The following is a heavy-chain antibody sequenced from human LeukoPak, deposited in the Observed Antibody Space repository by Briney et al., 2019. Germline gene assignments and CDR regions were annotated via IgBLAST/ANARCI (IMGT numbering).Heavy chain of an antibody. CDR1: GDTFSSYA. CDR3: AKDRRSCSSTSCYEGYFDY. Sequence: SVKVSCKASGDTFSSYAISWVRQAPGQGLEWMGGIIPVFGTANYAQKFQGRVTITADESTSTAYMELSSLRAEDTAVYYCAKDRRSCSSTSCYEGYFDYWGQGTLVTVSS. J-gene: IGHJ4*02. V-gene: IGHV1-69*13. CDR2: IIPVFGTA. D-gene: IGHD2-2*01.